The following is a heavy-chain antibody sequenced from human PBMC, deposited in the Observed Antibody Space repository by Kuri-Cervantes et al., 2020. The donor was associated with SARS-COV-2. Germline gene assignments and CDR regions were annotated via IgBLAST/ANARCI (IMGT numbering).Heavy chain of an antibody. D-gene: IGHD6-19*01. CDR3: ARTRTAFPYSSGWAFDY. CDR2: IKQDGSEK. Sequence: GGSLRLSCAASGFTFSSYSMNWVRQAPGKGLEWVANIKQDGSEKYYVDSVKGRFTIYRDNAKNSLYLQMNSLRAEDTAVYYCARTRTAFPYSSGWAFDYWGQGTLVTVSS. V-gene: IGHV3-7*01. CDR1: GFTFSSYS. J-gene: IGHJ4*02.